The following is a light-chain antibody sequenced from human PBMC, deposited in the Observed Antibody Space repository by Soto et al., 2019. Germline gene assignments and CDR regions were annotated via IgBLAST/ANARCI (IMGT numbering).Light chain of an antibody. J-gene: IGKJ1*01. CDR2: KAS. Sequence: DIQMTQSPSTLSGSVGDRVTITCRASQTISSWLAWYQQKPGKAPKLLSYKASTLNSGVPSRFSGRGSGTEFTLTISSLQPDDFAVYYWQQNNVWPATFGQGTKVDIK. CDR3: QQNNVWPAT. CDR1: QTISSW. V-gene: IGKV1-5*03.